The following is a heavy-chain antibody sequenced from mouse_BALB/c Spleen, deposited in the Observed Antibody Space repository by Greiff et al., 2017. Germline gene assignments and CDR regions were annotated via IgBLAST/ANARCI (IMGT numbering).Heavy chain of an antibody. D-gene: IGHD1-1*01. CDR1: GFTFSSYT. CDR3: TRDREITTVVAMYFDV. CDR2: ISSGGSYT. V-gene: IGHV5-6-4*01. J-gene: IGHJ1*01. Sequence: DVMLVESGGGLVKPGGSLKLSCAASGFTFSSYTMSWVRQTPEKRLEWVATISSGGSYTYYPDSVKGRFTISRDNAKNTLYLQMSSLKSEDTAMYYCTRDREITTVVAMYFDVWGAGTTVTVSS.